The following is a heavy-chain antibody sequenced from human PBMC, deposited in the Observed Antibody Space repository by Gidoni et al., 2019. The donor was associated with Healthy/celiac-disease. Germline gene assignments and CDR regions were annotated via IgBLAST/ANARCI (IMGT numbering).Heavy chain of an antibody. J-gene: IGHJ6*04. CDR2: IGTAGDT. CDR1: GFTFSSYD. D-gene: IGHD6-13*01. V-gene: IGHV3-13*01. Sequence: EVQLVESGGGLVQPGGSLRLSFAASGFTFSSYDRHWVRQATGKGLEWVSAIGTAGDTYYPGSVKGRFTISRENAKNSLYLQMNSLRAEDTAVYYCARDTAGIAAAGTIDYGMDVWGKGTTVTVSS. CDR3: ARDTAGIAAAGTIDYGMDV.